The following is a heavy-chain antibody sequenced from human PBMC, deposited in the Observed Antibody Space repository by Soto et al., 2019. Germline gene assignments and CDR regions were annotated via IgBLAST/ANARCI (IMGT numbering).Heavy chain of an antibody. Sequence: GASVKVSCKASGYTFTSYDINWVRQATGQGLEWMGWMNPNSGNTGYAQKFQGRVTMTRNTSISTAYMKLSSLRSEDTAVYYCARVSISGWVIDYWGQGTLVTVSS. J-gene: IGHJ4*02. CDR1: GYTFTSYD. CDR2: MNPNSGNT. D-gene: IGHD6-19*01. V-gene: IGHV1-8*01. CDR3: ARVSISGWVIDY.